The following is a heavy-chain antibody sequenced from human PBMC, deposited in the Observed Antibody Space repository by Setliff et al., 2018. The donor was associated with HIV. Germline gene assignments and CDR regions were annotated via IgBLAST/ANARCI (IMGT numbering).Heavy chain of an antibody. J-gene: IGHJ4*02. CDR1: GFTFNTYA. V-gene: IGHV3-23*01. CDR3: AKDVVTPLKY. Sequence: AGESLKISCAASGFTFNTYAMNWVRQAPGKGLEWVSAISGSGGSTYYADSVKGRFTISRDNSKNTLYLQMNSLRAEDTAVYYCAKDVVTPLKYWGQGTLVTVSS. CDR2: ISGSGGST. D-gene: IGHD2-21*01.